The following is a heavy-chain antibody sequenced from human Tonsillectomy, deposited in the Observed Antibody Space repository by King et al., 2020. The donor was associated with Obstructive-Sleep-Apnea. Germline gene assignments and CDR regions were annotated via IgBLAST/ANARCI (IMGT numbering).Heavy chain of an antibody. V-gene: IGHV4-59*01. J-gene: IGHJ3*02. CDR1: GGSMSSYY. CDR2: IFYSGST. Sequence: QLQESGPGLVKPSETLSLTCTVSGGSMSSYYWSWIRQPPGKGLEWIGYIFYSGSTNYNPSLTNRVTMSLDTSKNQFSLKVSSVTAADTAVYYCARIAGAYCGGDCYTDAFDIWGRGTMVTVSS. D-gene: IGHD2-21*02. CDR3: ARIAGAYCGGDCYTDAFDI.